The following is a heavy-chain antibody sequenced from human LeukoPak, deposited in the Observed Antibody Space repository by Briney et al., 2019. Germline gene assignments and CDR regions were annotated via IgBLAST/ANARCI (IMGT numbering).Heavy chain of an antibody. CDR3: ARAADYYDSSGYKTPPGY. V-gene: IGHV3-23*01. CDR1: GFTFRNYA. D-gene: IGHD3-22*01. CDR2: ISSDGRA. J-gene: IGHJ4*02. Sequence: GASLRLSCAASGFTFRNYAMSWVRQAPGKGLEWVSGISSDGRAFYADSVKGRFTISRDNSKNTLYLQMNSLRAEDTAVYYCARAADYYDSSGYKTPPGYWGQGTLVTVSS.